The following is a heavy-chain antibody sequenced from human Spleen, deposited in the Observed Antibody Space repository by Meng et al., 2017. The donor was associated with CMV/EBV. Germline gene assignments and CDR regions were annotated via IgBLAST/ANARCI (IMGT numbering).Heavy chain of an antibody. CDR2: INPDSDYI. D-gene: IGHD5-18*01. J-gene: IGHJ6*02. CDR1: GFTFKTFT. CDR3: ARDQEGTRIPSPIHYGPDV. V-gene: IGHV3-21*06. Sequence: GESLKISCAASGFTFKTFTMSWVRQAPGRGLEWVSSINPDSDYIQSADSLKGRFTISRDNAKNSLYLRMSGLRVEDTAVYYCARDQEGTRIPSPIHYGPDVWGQGTTVTVSS.